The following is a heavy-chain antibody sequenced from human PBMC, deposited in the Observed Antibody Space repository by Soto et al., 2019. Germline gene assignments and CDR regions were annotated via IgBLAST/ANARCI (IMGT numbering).Heavy chain of an antibody. D-gene: IGHD5-12*01. CDR2: VYYSGST. CDR3: ARFTGNGYDHYWFDS. V-gene: IGHV4-59*08. CDR1: GGSISSYY. J-gene: IGHJ5*01. Sequence: SETLSLTCTVSGGSISSYYWNWIRQPPGKGLEWIGYVYYSGSTNYNPSLKSRVTISLDTSKSQFSLRLTSVTAADTAVYYCARFTGNGYDHYWFDSWGQGSLVTVSS.